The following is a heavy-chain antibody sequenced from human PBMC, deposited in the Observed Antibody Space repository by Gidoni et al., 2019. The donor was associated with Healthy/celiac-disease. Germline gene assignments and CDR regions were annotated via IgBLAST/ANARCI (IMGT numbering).Heavy chain of an antibody. CDR3: AKDISYYYDSSGYPDGYYYYGMDV. CDR1: GFTFDDYA. J-gene: IGHJ6*02. V-gene: IGHV3-43*02. D-gene: IGHD3-22*01. CDR2: ISGDGGST. Sequence: EVQLVESGGGVVQPGGSLRLSCAACGFTFDDYAMHWVRPAPGKGLGWVSLISGDGGSTYYADSVKGRFTISRDNSKNSLYLQMNSLRTEDTALYYCAKDISYYYDSSGYPDGYYYYGMDVWGQGTTVTVSS.